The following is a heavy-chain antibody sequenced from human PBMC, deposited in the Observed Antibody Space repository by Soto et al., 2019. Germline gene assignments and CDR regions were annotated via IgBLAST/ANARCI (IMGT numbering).Heavy chain of an antibody. J-gene: IGHJ4*02. V-gene: IGHV3-23*01. CDR3: AKVSNKWAVAQRGYFDY. CDR1: GFTFSNYA. CDR2: ISATGST. D-gene: IGHD6-19*01. Sequence: EVQVLDSGGGLVQPGGSQRLSCEASGFTFSNYAMSWVRQAPGKGLEWVSTISATGSTLYADSVKGRFTISRDNSKNTVYLQTNFQRAEDTAVYYCAKVSNKWAVAQRGYFDYWGQGTLVTVSS.